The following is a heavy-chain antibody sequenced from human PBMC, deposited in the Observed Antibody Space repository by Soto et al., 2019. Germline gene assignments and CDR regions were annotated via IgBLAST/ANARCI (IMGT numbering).Heavy chain of an antibody. CDR3: ARDQSGFRYSSGWYDY. Sequence: QVQLVQSGAEVKKPGASVKVSCKASGYTFTSYGISWVRQAPEQGLEWMGWISAYNGNTNYAQKLQGRVTMTTDTSTSTAYMELRSLRSDDTAVYYCARDQSGFRYSSGWYDYWGQGTLVTVSS. D-gene: IGHD6-19*01. V-gene: IGHV1-18*01. J-gene: IGHJ4*02. CDR1: GYTFTSYG. CDR2: ISAYNGNT.